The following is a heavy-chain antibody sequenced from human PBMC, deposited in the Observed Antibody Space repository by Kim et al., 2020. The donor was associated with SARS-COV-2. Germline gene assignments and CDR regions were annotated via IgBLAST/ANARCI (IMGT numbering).Heavy chain of an antibody. CDR1: GFTVKNFY. D-gene: IGHD4-17*01. V-gene: IGHV3-53*01. CDR2: LYPAGGR. J-gene: IGHJ6*02. Sequence: GGSLRLSCAASGFTVKNFYMTWVRQALGQGLELVSILYPAGGRYYAASVRDRFTISNNNYKNTLYLQMNSLRAEDTAVYYCARTDDYGGNCYQRIGMDVWGQGTTVTVSS. CDR3: ARTDDYGGNCYQRIGMDV.